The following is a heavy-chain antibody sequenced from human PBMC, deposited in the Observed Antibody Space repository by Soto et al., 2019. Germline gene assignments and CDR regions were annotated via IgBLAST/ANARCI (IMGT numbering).Heavy chain of an antibody. Sequence: GASVKVSCKASGGTFSSYAISWVRQAPGQGLEWMGGIVPIFGTANYAQKFQGRVTITADKSTSTAYMELSSLRSEDTAVYYCARGRVLGYYYYGMDVWGQGTTVTVSS. CDR3: ARGRVLGYYYYGMDV. J-gene: IGHJ6*02. D-gene: IGHD3-3*02. CDR2: IVPIFGTA. CDR1: GGTFSSYA. V-gene: IGHV1-69*06.